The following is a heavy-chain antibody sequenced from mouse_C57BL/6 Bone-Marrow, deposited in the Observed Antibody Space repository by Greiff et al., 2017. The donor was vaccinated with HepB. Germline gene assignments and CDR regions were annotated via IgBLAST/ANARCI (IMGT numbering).Heavy chain of an antibody. V-gene: IGHV1-39*01. CDR1: GYSFTDYN. CDR3: ARYFGYYVDWFAY. D-gene: IGHD2-3*01. Sequence: EVKLVESGPELVKPGASVKISCKASGYSFTDYNMNWVKQSNGKSLEWIGVINPNYGTTSYNQKFKGKATLTVDQSSSTAYMQLNSLTSEDSAVYYCARYFGYYVDWFAYWGQGTLVTVSA. CDR2: INPNYGTT. J-gene: IGHJ3*01.